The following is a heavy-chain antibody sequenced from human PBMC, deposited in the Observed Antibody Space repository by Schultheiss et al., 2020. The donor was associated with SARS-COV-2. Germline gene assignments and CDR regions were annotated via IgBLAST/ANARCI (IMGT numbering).Heavy chain of an antibody. J-gene: IGHJ6*02. D-gene: IGHD3-9*01. CDR1: GYRFTDYW. CDR3: ARLRLTLRYLLHSTYYYRLDV. V-gene: IGHV1-18*04. Sequence: ASVKVSCKASGYRFTDYWINWVRQAPGQGLEWMGWISAYNGNTNYAQKLQGRVTMTTDTSTSTAYMELRSLRSDDTAVYYCARLRLTLRYLLHSTYYYRLDVWGQGTTVTVSS. CDR2: ISAYNGNT.